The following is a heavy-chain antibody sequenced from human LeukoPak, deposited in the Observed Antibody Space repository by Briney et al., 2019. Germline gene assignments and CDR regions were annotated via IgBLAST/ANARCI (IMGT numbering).Heavy chain of an antibody. D-gene: IGHD3-3*01. CDR2: IWNDGSNK. V-gene: IGHV3-30*02. CDR1: GFTFRSYG. J-gene: IGHJ4*02. CDR3: ARGLRVGYGVVISRIYYFDY. Sequence: PGGSLRLSCVASGFTFRSYGLHWVRQAPGKGLEWVALIWNDGSNKYYADSVKGRSTISRDNSKNTLYLQMNSLRSEDTAVYYCARGLRVGYGVVISRIYYFDYWGQGTLVTVSS.